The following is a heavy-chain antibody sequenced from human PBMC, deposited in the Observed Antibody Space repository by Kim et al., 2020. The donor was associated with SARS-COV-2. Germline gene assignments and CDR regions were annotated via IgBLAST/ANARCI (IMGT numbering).Heavy chain of an antibody. CDR2: IGTAGDT. CDR1: GFTFNRYD. D-gene: IGHD2-15*01. J-gene: IGHJ4*02. CDR3: VRAVTGHCSGGNCFSGEFDY. V-gene: IGHV3-13*01. Sequence: GGSLRLSCAASGFTFNRYDMHWVRQGTGKSLEWVSSIGTAGDTYYPVSVRGRFTISRENAENSLYLQMNSLRAGDSAMYYCVRAVTGHCSGGNCFSGEFDYWGQGTLVTVST.